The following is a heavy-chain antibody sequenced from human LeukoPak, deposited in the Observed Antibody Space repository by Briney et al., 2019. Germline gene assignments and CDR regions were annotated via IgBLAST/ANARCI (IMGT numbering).Heavy chain of an antibody. Sequence: PGGSLRLPCAASGFTFSSYSMNWVRQAPGKGLEWVSVIYSGGSTYYADSVKGRFTISRDNSKNTLYLQMNSLRAEDTAVYYCARLEATENWFDPWGQGTLVTVSS. D-gene: IGHD5-12*01. V-gene: IGHV3-66*01. CDR1: GFTFSSYS. CDR2: IYSGGST. J-gene: IGHJ5*02. CDR3: ARLEATENWFDP.